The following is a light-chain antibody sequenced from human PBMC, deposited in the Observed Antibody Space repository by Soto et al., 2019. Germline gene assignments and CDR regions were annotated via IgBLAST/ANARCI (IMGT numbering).Light chain of an antibody. CDR1: QDIRGA. CDR2: DVS. CDR3: QQFNVYPIT. Sequence: AIQVTQSPSSLSASVGDRVTITCRASQDIRGALAWYQQKPGKAPKLLIYDVSSLESGVPSRFSGSGSGTDFTFTISSLQPEDFATYYCQQFNVYPITFGQGTRLEIK. V-gene: IGKV1-13*02. J-gene: IGKJ5*01.